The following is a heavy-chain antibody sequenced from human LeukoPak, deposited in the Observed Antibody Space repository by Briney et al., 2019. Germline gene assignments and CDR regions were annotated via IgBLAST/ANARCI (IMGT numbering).Heavy chain of an antibody. CDR1: GFTFSSYS. J-gene: IGHJ3*02. D-gene: IGHD1-26*01. CDR3: ARVGWELLHGAFDI. CDR2: ISSSGSTI. V-gene: IGHV3-48*04. Sequence: PGGSLRLSCAASGFTFSSYSMNWVRQAPGKGLEWVSYISSSGSTIYYADSVKGRFTISRDNAKNSLYLQMNSLRAEDTAVYYCARVGWELLHGAFDIWGQGTMVTVSS.